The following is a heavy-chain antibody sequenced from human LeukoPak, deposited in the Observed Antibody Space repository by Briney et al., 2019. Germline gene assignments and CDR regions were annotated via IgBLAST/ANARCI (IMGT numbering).Heavy chain of an antibody. CDR2: ISGSGGST. CDR1: GFTFSSYA. CDR3: AKALRHHYYYGMDV. Sequence: GGSLRLSCAASGFTFSSYAMSWVRQAPGKGLEWVSAISGSGGSTYYADSVKGRFTISRDNSKNTPYLQMNSLRAEDTAVYYCAKALRHHYYYGMDVWGQGTTVTVSS. J-gene: IGHJ6*02. V-gene: IGHV3-23*01. D-gene: IGHD5/OR15-5a*01.